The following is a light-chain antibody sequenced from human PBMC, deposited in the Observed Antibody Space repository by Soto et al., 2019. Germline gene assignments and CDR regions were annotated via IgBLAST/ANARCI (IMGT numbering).Light chain of an antibody. CDR1: QSVSSN. J-gene: IGKJ5*01. V-gene: IGKV3-11*01. Sequence: EIFMTQSPATLSVSPWERATLSWRASQSVSSNLAWYQQKPGQAPRLLIYDTSIRATGIPARFSGSGSGTDFTLTISSLEPEDFAVYYCQQRNSWPPTFTFGQGTRLEI. CDR2: DTS. CDR3: QQRNSWPPTFT.